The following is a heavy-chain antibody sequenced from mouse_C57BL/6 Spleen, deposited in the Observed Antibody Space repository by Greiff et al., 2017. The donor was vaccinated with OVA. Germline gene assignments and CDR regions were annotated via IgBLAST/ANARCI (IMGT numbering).Heavy chain of an antibody. Sequence: VQLQQSGPELVKPGASVKISCKASGYTFTDYYMNWVKQSHGKSLEWIGDINPNNGGTSYNQKFKGKATLTVDKSSSTAYMELRSLTSEDSAVYYCARLCDDVGFAYWGQGTLVTVSA. CDR2: INPNNGGT. J-gene: IGHJ3*01. CDR3: ARLCDDVGFAY. CDR1: GYTFTDYY. V-gene: IGHV1-26*01. D-gene: IGHD2-12*01.